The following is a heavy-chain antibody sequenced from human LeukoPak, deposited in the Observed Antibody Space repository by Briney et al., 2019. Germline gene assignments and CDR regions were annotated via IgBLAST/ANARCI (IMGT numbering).Heavy chain of an antibody. CDR3: ARIRSFKYFDY. D-gene: IGHD3-3*02. Sequence: RGSLRLSCAASGFTFSSYSMNWVRQAPGKGLEWVSSISSSSSYIYYADSVEGRFTISRDNAKNSLYLQMNSLRAEDTAVYYCARIRSFKYFDYWGQGTLVTVSS. V-gene: IGHV3-21*01. CDR2: ISSSSSYI. J-gene: IGHJ4*02. CDR1: GFTFSSYS.